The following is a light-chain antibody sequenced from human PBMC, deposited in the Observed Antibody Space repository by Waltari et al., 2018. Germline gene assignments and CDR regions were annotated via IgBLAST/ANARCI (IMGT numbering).Light chain of an antibody. CDR2: ASS. J-gene: IGKJ1*01. CDR1: QGISNF. CDR3: QQLNSYAWT. V-gene: IGKV1-9*01. Sequence: DIQLTQSPSFLSASIGNRVTITCRAGQGISNFLAWYQQKSGKAPKLLIYASSTLQSGVPSRFSGSGSGTEFTITISSLQPEDFATYYCQQLNSYAWTFGQGTKVEIK.